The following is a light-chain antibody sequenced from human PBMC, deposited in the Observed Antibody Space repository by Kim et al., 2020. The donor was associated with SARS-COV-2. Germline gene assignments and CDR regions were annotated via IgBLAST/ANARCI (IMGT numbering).Light chain of an antibody. CDR1: QSVSSSY. Sequence: SPGERATLSCRDSQSVSSSYLAWYQQKPGQAPRLLIYGASTRATGIPDRFSGSGSGTDFTLTISRLEPEDFAVYYCQQYGSSPGTFGQGTKVDIK. CDR3: QQYGSSPGT. J-gene: IGKJ1*01. CDR2: GAS. V-gene: IGKV3-20*01.